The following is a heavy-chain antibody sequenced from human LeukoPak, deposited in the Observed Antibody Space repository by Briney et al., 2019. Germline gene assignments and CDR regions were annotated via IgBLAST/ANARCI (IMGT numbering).Heavy chain of an antibody. CDR1: GFTFSSYA. Sequence: GGSLRLSCAASGFTFSSYAMSWVRQAPGKGLEWVSAISGGGGSTYYADSVKGRFTISRDNSKNTLYLQMNSLRAEDTAVYYCAKVLANYVYAFDYWGQGTLVTVSS. V-gene: IGHV3-23*01. CDR2: ISGGGGST. D-gene: IGHD4/OR15-4a*01. J-gene: IGHJ4*02. CDR3: AKVLANYVYAFDY.